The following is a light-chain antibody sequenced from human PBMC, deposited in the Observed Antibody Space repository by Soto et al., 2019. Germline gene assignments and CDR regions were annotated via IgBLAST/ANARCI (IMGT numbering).Light chain of an antibody. CDR1: QSVTTR. V-gene: IGKV3-20*01. Sequence: EFVLTQSPGTLSLSPGERATLSCRASQSVTTRLAWYQHKPGQAPRLLMSGASSRASGVPVRFSGSGSGTDFTLTISRLEPEDFALYYCQQYGGSPITFGLGTRLEIK. CDR2: GAS. J-gene: IGKJ5*01. CDR3: QQYGGSPIT.